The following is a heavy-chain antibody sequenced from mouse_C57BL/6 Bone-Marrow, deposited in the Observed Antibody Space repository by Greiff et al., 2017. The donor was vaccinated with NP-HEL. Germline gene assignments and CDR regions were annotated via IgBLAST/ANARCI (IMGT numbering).Heavy chain of an antibody. V-gene: IGHV1-64*01. D-gene: IGHD2-1*01. CDR2: IHPNSGST. Sequence: QVHVKQPGAELVKPGASVKLSCKASGYTFTSYWMHWVKQRPGQGLEWIGMIHPNSGSTNYNEKFKSKATLTVDKSSSTAYMQLSSLTSEDSAVYYCAREGYGNHDYWGQGTTLTVSS. CDR1: GYTFTSYW. J-gene: IGHJ2*01. CDR3: AREGYGNHDY.